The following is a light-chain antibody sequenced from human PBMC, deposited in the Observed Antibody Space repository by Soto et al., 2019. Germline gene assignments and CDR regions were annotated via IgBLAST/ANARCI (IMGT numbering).Light chain of an antibody. CDR1: QRISTY. CDR3: QQSYSTLSWT. CDR2: AAS. J-gene: IGKJ1*01. V-gene: IGKV1-39*01. Sequence: DLQVTPSPSSLSASIGDRVTITCRASQRISTYLNWYQQKPGKAPKLLIYAASTLQSGVPSRFSGSGSGTDFTLTINSLQPEDFATYYCQQSYSTLSWTFGQGTKVDIK.